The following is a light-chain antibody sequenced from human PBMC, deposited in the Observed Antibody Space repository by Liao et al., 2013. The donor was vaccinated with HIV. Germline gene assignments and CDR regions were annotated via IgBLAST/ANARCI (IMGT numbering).Light chain of an antibody. J-gene: IGLJ1*01. CDR3: LAWDGDTAV. V-gene: IGLV3-1*01. CDR1: KLGDKY. Sequence: SYDLTQPPSVSVSPGQTASIICSGHKLGDKYVSWYQQKPGQSPVLVIYEDDKRPSGIPERFSGSNSDNTPTLTVSGTQAVDEADYFCLAWDGDTAVFGTGTRVTVL. CDR2: EDD.